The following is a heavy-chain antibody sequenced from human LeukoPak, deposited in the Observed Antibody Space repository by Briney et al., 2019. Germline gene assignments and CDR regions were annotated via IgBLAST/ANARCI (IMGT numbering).Heavy chain of an antibody. Sequence: GGSLRLSCAASGFTFSSYEMNWVRQAPGKGLEWVSYISSSGSTIYYADSVKGRFTISRDNAKNSLYLQMNSLRAEDTAVYYCARGNYGDYAGGFADYWGQGTLVTVSS. CDR1: GFTFSSYE. D-gene: IGHD4-17*01. CDR2: ISSSGSTI. CDR3: ARGNYGDYAGGFADY. V-gene: IGHV3-48*03. J-gene: IGHJ4*02.